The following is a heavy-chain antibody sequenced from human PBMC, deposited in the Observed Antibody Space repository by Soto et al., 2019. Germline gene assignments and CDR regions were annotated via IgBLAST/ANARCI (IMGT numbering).Heavy chain of an antibody. CDR3: ARGEVGSWYNYYYYMDV. D-gene: IGHD6-13*01. J-gene: IGHJ6*03. CDR1: GFTFSSYG. V-gene: IGHV3-33*01. CDR2: IWYDGSNK. Sequence: GGSLRLSCAASGFTFSSYGMHWVRQAPGKGLEWVAVIWYDGSNKYYADSVKGRFTISRDNSKNTLYLQMNSLRAEDTAVYYCARGEVGSWYNYYYYMDVWGKGTTVTVSS.